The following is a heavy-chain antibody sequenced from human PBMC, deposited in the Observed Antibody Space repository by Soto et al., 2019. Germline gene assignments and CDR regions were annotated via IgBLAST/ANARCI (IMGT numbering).Heavy chain of an antibody. J-gene: IGHJ3*02. V-gene: IGHV4-31*03. Sequence: QVQLQESGPGLVKPSQTLSLTCTVSGGSISSGGYYWSWIRQHPGKGLEWIGYIYYSGSTYYNPSLKSRVTRSVDTTKNQFSLKLSSVTAADTAVYYCARDLGYCSGGSCPVHDAFDIWGQGTMVTVSS. CDR3: ARDLGYCSGGSCPVHDAFDI. D-gene: IGHD2-15*01. CDR2: IYYSGST. CDR1: GGSISSGGYY.